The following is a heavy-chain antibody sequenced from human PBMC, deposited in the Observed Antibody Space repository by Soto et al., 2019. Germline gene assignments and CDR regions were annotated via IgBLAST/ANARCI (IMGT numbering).Heavy chain of an antibody. V-gene: IGHV3-48*02. CDR3: ARQDGSGSFTYYYYGMDV. J-gene: IGHJ6*02. CDR2: ISGGSKSI. Sequence: QPGGSLRLSCVASGFTFSSHSMNWVRQAPGKGLEWVSYISGGSKSIYYAASVKGRFTISRDNAKNSLYLQMNSLRDEDTAVYYCARQDGSGSFTYYYYGMDVWGQGTTVTVSS. CDR1: GFTFSSHS. D-gene: IGHD3-10*01.